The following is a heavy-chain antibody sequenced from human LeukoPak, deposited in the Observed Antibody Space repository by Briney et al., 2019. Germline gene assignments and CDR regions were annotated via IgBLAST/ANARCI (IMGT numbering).Heavy chain of an antibody. CDR2: INPNSGGT. D-gene: IGHD6-13*01. CDR3: ARRLPHIAVAEYDAFDI. Sequence: ASVNVSCNASGYTFTSYYMHWVRHPHEQGIDWKGWINPNSGGTNYSQQFQGWVTMTRDTSNSTAYIELSRLRSDDTAVYYCARRLPHIAVAEYDAFDIWGQGTMVTVSS. J-gene: IGHJ3*02. CDR1: GYTFTSYY. V-gene: IGHV1-2*04.